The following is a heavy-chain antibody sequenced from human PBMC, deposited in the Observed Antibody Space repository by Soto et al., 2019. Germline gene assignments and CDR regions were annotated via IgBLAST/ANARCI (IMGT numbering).Heavy chain of an antibody. CDR2: IHAGNGNT. CDR1: GYTFTSYA. D-gene: IGHD3-22*01. J-gene: IGHJ6*03. V-gene: IGHV1-3*01. Sequence: ASVKVSCKASGYTFTSYAMHWVRQAPAQRLEWMGWIHAGNGNTKYSQKFQGRVTITRDISASTAYMEVSSLRSEDTAVYYCAMEVVIDDTGFDYYCMDVCGKVTTVTVSS. CDR3: AMEVVIDDTGFDYYCMDV.